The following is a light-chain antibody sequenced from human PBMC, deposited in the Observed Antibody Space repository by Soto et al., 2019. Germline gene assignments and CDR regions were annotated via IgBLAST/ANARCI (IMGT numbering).Light chain of an antibody. V-gene: IGLV1-51*01. CDR3: GSWDTSLSAMV. J-gene: IGLJ2*01. CDR1: SSNIGNNY. CDR2: DNN. Sequence: QSVLTQPPSVSAAPGQKVTISCSGSSSNIGNNYVSWYQQLPGTAHKLLIYDNNKRPSGIPDRFSGSKSGTSATLGISGLRTGDEADYYCGSWDTSLSAMVFGGGTKLTVL.